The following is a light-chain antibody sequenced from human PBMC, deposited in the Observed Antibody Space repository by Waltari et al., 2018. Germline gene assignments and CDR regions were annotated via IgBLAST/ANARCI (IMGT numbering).Light chain of an antibody. CDR3: QQSYSTPPWT. V-gene: IGKV1-39*01. J-gene: IGKJ1*01. CDR1: QRIRSY. CDR2: AAS. Sequence: DIQMTQSPSSLSASVGDRGTITCRASQRIRSYLNWYQQKPGTAPKPLIYAASSVQSGVPSRFSGSGSGTDFTLTISSLQPEDFATYYCQQSYSTPPWTFGQGTKVEIK.